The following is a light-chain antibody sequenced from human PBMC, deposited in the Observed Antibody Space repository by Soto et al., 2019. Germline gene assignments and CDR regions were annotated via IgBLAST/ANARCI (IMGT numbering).Light chain of an antibody. CDR1: SSDVGGYSY. CDR3: CSYAGSSTFVV. Sequence: QSALTQPASVSGSPGQSIAISCTGTSSDVGGYSYVSWYQQQPGKAPKLVISDVSNRPSGVSDRFSGSKSGNTASLTISGLQAEDEADYYCCSYAGSSTFVVFGGGTKLTVL. CDR2: DVS. V-gene: IGLV2-23*02. J-gene: IGLJ2*01.